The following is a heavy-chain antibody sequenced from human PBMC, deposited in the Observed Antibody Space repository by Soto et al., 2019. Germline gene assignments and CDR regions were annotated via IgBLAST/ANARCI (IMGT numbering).Heavy chain of an antibody. CDR3: ARHWGRKVFDY. J-gene: IGHJ4*02. V-gene: IGHV4-39*01. Sequence: QLQLQESGPGLVKPSETLSLTCTVSGGSIGSSSYYWGWIRQPPGKGLEWIGSIYYSGSTYYNPSLKSRVTISVDTSKNQFSLKLSSVTAADTAVYYCARHWGRKVFDYWGQGTLVTVSS. CDR1: GGSIGSSSYY. D-gene: IGHD3-16*01. CDR2: IYYSGST.